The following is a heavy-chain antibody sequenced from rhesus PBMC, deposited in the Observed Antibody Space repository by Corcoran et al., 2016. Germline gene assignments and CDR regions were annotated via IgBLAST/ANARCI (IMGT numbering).Heavy chain of an antibody. CDR1: GGYVSDDW. V-gene: IGHV4-80*01. CDR2: ILANSGPT. Sequence: QVQLQASGPGLVKPSETLSLTCDISGGYVSDDWWSWIRQSPEKGLEWIGEILANSGPTNYNPPLKSRVTLLKDSPKNRFSLKLAYVTAADTAVYYCTTHLAWSHLNFWGRGVLVTVSS. J-gene: IGHJ5-1*01. D-gene: IGHD3-3*01. CDR3: TTHLAWSHLNF.